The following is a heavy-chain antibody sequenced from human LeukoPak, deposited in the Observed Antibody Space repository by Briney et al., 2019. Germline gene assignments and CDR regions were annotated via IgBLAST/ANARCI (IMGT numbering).Heavy chain of an antibody. Sequence: SGTLSLTCTVSGGSISSYYWSWIRQPPGKGLEWIGYIYYSGSTNYNPSLKSRVTISVDTSKNQFSLKLSSVTAADTAVYYCARVGVAGTQPTFDYWGQGTLVTVSS. CDR1: GGSISSYY. D-gene: IGHD6-19*01. CDR3: ARVGVAGTQPTFDY. J-gene: IGHJ4*02. V-gene: IGHV4-59*01. CDR2: IYYSGST.